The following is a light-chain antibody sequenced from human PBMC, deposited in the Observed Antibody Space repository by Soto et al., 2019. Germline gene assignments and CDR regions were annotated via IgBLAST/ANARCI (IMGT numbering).Light chain of an antibody. CDR2: DAS. Sequence: EIVMTQSPTTLSVSPGERATLSCRASQSVSSNLAWYQQKPGQAPRLLIYDASTRDTGIPARFSGSGSGTEFTLTISSLQSEGFAVYYCQQYNNWPPTFGQGTKV. CDR3: QQYNNWPPT. CDR1: QSVSSN. V-gene: IGKV3D-15*01. J-gene: IGKJ1*01.